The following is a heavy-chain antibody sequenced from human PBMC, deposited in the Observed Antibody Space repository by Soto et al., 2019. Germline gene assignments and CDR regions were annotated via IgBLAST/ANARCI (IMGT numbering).Heavy chain of an antibody. CDR2: IQSGGTT. J-gene: IGHJ6*02. V-gene: IGHV3-66*01. Sequence: TGGSLRLSCAASGFTVSSKYMTWVRQAPGKGLEWVSLIQSGGTTYYADSVKGRFTISRDTSENTLHLQMDSLRVEDTAVYYCAKVYDSSGYWEDYYGMDVWGQGTTVTVSS. CDR1: GFTVSSKY. CDR3: AKVYDSSGYWEDYYGMDV. D-gene: IGHD3-22*01.